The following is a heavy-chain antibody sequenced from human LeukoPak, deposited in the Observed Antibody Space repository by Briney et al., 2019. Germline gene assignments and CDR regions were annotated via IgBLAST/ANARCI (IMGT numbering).Heavy chain of an antibody. V-gene: IGHV1-2*04. CDR3: ARDLTSTSNWEFDY. J-gene: IGHJ4*02. Sequence: GASVKVSCKASGYTFADYFIHLVRQAPGQGLEWMGRINPNTGGAEYAPKFQGWVTMTRDTSISTAYVEVSRLISDDTAVYYCARDLTSTSNWEFDYWGQGTLVIVSS. D-gene: IGHD1-26*01. CDR1: GYTFADYF. CDR2: INPNTGGA.